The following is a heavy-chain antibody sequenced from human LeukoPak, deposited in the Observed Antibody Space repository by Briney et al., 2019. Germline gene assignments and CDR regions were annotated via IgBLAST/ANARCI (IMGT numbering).Heavy chain of an antibody. CDR1: GYTFTGYY. D-gene: IGHD1-26*01. CDR3: ARVDSGSYYDWFDP. V-gene: IGHV1-2*02. Sequence: ASVKVSCKASGYTFTGYYMHWVRQAPGQGLEWMGWINPNSGGTNYAQKFQGRVTMTRDTSISTAYMELSRLRSDDTAVYYCARVDSGSYYDWFDPWGQGTLVTVSS. CDR2: INPNSGGT. J-gene: IGHJ5*02.